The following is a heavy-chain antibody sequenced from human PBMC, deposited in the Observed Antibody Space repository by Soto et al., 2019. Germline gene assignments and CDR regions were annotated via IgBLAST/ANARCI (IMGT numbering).Heavy chain of an antibody. J-gene: IGHJ5*02. V-gene: IGHV3-53*01. CDR1: GFTVSSNY. CDR3: ARGVGSGSYYNQYNWFDP. D-gene: IGHD3-10*01. Sequence: PGGSLRLSCAASGFTVSSNYMSWVRQAPGKGLEWVSVIYSGGSTYYADSVKGRFTISRDNSKNTLYLQMNSLRAEDTAVYYCARGVGSGSYYNQYNWFDPWGQGTLVTVSS. CDR2: IYSGGST.